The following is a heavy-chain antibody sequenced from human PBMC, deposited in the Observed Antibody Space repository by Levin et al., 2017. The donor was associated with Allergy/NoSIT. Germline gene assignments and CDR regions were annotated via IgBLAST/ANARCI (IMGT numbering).Heavy chain of an antibody. V-gene: IGHV1-2*02. CDR3: ARELNVVVPTASSYYYYGMDV. Sequence: ASVKVSCKASGYTFTDYYMHWVRQAPGQGLEWMGWIYPYSGGSNNAQKFQGRVTMTRDTSISTAYMELSRLRSDDTAVYYCARELNVVVPTASSYYYYGMDVWGQGTTVTVSS. D-gene: IGHD2-2*01. CDR2: IYPYSGGS. J-gene: IGHJ6*02. CDR1: GYTFTDYY.